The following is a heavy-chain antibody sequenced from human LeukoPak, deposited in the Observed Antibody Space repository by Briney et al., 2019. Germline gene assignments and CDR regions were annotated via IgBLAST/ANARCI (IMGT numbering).Heavy chain of an antibody. D-gene: IGHD2-15*01. CDR3: AKVRVGTAHFDY. V-gene: IGHV3-30*18. Sequence: TGGSLRLSCAASGFTFSNYGMHWVRQAPGKGLEWVVVISHDGSNNNYADSVKGRFTISRDNSKNTLYLQMNSLRPEDMAVYYCAKVRVGTAHFDYWGQGTLVTVSS. CDR1: GFTFSNYG. J-gene: IGHJ4*02. CDR2: ISHDGSNN.